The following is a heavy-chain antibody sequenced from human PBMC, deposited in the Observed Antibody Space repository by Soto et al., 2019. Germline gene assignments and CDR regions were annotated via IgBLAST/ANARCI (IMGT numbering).Heavy chain of an antibody. V-gene: IGHV4-59*01. J-gene: IGHJ5*02. CDR1: GGSISSYD. D-gene: IGHD3-22*01. CDR3: AREMYYYDSSGYYYNWFDP. Sequence: LVLLCVRWTVAGGSISSYDWSWIRQNPGKGLEWIGYIYYSGSTNYNPSLKSRVTISVDTSKNQFSLKLSSVTAADTAVYYCAREMYYYDSSGYYYNWFDPWGQGTLVTVSS. CDR2: IYYSGST.